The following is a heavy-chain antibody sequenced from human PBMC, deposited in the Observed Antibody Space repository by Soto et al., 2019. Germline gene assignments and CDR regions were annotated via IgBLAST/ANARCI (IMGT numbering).Heavy chain of an antibody. CDR1: GYTFTSYY. CDR3: ARAVWFGELLSAYYYYMDV. CDR2: INPSGGST. D-gene: IGHD3-10*01. Sequence: ASVKVSCKASGYTFTSYYMHWVRQAPGQGLEWMGIINPSGGSTSYAQKFRGRVTMTRDTSTSTVYMELSSLRSEDTAVYYCARAVWFGELLSAYYYYMDVWGKGTTVTVSS. V-gene: IGHV1-46*03. J-gene: IGHJ6*03.